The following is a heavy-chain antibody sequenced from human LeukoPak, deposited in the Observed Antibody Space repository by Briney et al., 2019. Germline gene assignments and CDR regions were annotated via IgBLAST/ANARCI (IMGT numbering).Heavy chain of an antibody. D-gene: IGHD5-24*01. CDR3: ARLDGFNY. Sequence: PGRSLRLSCAASGFTFGTYWMTWVRHAPGKGLEWVANIKRDGSEKYYADSVKGRFTISRDNAKNSLYLQMNSLRAEDTAVYYCARLDGFNYWGQGTLVTVSS. J-gene: IGHJ4*02. CDR1: GFTFGTYW. CDR2: IKRDGSEK. V-gene: IGHV3-7*01.